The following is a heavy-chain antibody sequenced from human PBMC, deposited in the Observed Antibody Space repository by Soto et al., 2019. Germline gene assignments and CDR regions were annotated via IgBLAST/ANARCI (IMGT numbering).Heavy chain of an antibody. CDR2: IIPIFGTA. V-gene: IGHV1-69*13. Sequence: SVKVSCKASGGTFSSYAISWVRQAPGQGLEWMGGIIPIFGTANYAQKFQGRVTITADESTSTAYMELSSLRSEDTAVYYCAGPELNSGYDSSFDYWGQGTLVTVSS. CDR1: GGTFSSYA. D-gene: IGHD5-12*01. CDR3: AGPELNSGYDSSFDY. J-gene: IGHJ4*02.